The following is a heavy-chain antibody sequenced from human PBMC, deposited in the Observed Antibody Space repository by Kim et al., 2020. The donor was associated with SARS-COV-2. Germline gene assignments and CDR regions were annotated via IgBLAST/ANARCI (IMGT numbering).Heavy chain of an antibody. CDR1: GGSFSGYY. V-gene: IGHV4-34*01. CDR2: INHSGST. Sequence: SETLSLTCAVYGGSFSGYYWSWIRQPPGKGLEWIGEINHSGSTNYNPSLKSRVTISVDTSKNQFSLKLSSVTAADTAVYYCARASYDYGGNPALDYWGQGTLVTVSS. J-gene: IGHJ4*02. D-gene: IGHD4-17*01. CDR3: ARASYDYGGNPALDY.